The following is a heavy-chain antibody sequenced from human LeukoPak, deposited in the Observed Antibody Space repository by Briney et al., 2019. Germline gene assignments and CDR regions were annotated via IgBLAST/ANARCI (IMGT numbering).Heavy chain of an antibody. CDR2: IDLRENT. D-gene: IGHD6-6*01. J-gene: IGHJ5*02. Sequence: SQTLSLTCAVSGGSINSDGDSWTWLRQPPGKGLEWIGYIDLRENTYYNQSLGSRVTISVDTSKNQFSLKLSSVTAADTAVYYCARWKTEYSSSSPPYNWFDPWGQGTLVTVSS. V-gene: IGHV4-30-2*01. CDR1: GGSINSDGDS. CDR3: ARWKTEYSSSSPPYNWFDP.